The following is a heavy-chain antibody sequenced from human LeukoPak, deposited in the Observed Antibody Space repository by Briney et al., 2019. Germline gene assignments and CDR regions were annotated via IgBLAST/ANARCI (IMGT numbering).Heavy chain of an antibody. Sequence: GGSLRLSCAASGFTFDDYGMSWVRQAPGKGLEWVSGINWSGGSTGYADSVKGRFTISRDNAKNSLYLQMNSLRAEDTALNHCARGRYYYDSSGPHDYWGQGTLVTVSS. CDR3: ARGRYYYDSSGPHDY. CDR2: INWSGGST. J-gene: IGHJ4*02. CDR1: GFTFDDYG. D-gene: IGHD3-22*01. V-gene: IGHV3-20*01.